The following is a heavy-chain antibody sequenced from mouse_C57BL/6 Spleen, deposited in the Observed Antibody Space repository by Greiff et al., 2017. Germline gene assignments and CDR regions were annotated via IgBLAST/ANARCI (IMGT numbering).Heavy chain of an antibody. CDR1: GFTFSDYG. V-gene: IGHV5-17*01. J-gene: IGHJ1*03. Sequence: EVQLMESGGGLVKPGGSLKLSCAASGFTFSDYGMHWVRQAPEKGLEWVAYISSGSSTIYYADTVKGRFTISRDNAKNTLFLQMTSLRSEDTAMYYCARTTVVEYFDVWGTGTTVTVSS. D-gene: IGHD1-1*01. CDR3: ARTTVVEYFDV. CDR2: ISSGSSTI.